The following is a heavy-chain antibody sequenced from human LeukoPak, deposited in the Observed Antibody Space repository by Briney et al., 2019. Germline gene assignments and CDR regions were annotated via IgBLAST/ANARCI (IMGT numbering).Heavy chain of an antibody. CDR2: IYYSGST. V-gene: IGHV4-59*12. CDR1: GGSISSYY. D-gene: IGHD3-22*01. CDR3: ARREYYDSTRYFDL. J-gene: IGHJ2*01. Sequence: SETLSLTCTVSGGSISSYYWGWIRQPPGKGLEWTGYIYYSGSTNYNPSLKSRVTISVDKSKNQFSLKLTSVTAADTAVFYCARREYYDSTRYFDLWGRGTLVTVSS.